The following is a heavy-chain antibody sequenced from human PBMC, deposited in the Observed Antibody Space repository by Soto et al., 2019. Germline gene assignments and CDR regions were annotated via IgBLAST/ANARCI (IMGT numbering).Heavy chain of an antibody. V-gene: IGHV3-30*18. Sequence: PGGSLRLSCAASGFIFSNYGMHWVRQAPGKGLEWVAVIASDGRDKKYADSVRGRFTISRDNSKNTMYLEMNSLRGDDAALYYCAKDKGPGPAVYYFDYWGQGTLVTVSS. D-gene: IGHD2-2*01. J-gene: IGHJ4*02. CDR1: GFIFSNYG. CDR2: IASDGRDK. CDR3: AKDKGPGPAVYYFDY.